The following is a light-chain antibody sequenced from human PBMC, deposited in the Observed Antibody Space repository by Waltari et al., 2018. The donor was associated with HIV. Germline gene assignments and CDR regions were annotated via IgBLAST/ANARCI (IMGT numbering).Light chain of an antibody. CDR2: DAS. V-gene: IGKV1-33*01. CDR1: QDISNY. J-gene: IGKJ4*01. Sequence: DIQMTQSPSSLSASVGDRVPITCQASQDISNYLNWYQQKPGKAPKLLIHDASKLEIGVPLRFRGSGSGTDFTFTISSLQPEDVATYYCQQFDNLPLTFGGGTRVEIK. CDR3: QQFDNLPLT.